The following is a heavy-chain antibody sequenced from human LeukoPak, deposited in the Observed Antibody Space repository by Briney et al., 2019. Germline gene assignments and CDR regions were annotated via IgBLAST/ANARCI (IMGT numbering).Heavy chain of an antibody. Sequence: PGGSLRLSCAASGFTFSDYHMNWIRQAPGKGLEWVSYISSSGSSIYYADSVKGRFTISRDNAKNSLYLQMNSLRAEDTAVYYCAVLTYQLLDYYFDYWGQGTLVTVSS. CDR3: AVLTYQLLDYYFDY. J-gene: IGHJ4*02. V-gene: IGHV3-11*04. CDR2: ISSSGSSI. CDR1: GFTFSDYH. D-gene: IGHD2-2*01.